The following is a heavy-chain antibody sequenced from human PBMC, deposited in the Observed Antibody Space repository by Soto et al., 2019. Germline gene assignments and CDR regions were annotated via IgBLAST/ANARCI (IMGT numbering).Heavy chain of an antibody. CDR1: GFSFSNSG. CDR3: ARDYARGWCQF. V-gene: IGHV3-30*03. CDR2: ISFDGDN. J-gene: IGHJ4*02. Sequence: QVKLVESGGGVVQPGTSLRLSCTASGFSFSNSGIQWVRQTPGKGLEWVALISFDGDNYYVDSVKGRFTISRDNPTNTVYLQLTRLRPEDTGVYYCARDYARGWCQFWGQGTLVTVSS. D-gene: IGHD2-8*02.